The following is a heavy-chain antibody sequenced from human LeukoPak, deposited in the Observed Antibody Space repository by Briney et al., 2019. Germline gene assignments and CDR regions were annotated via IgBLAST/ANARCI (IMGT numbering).Heavy chain of an antibody. CDR1: GYTCTSYD. V-gene: IGHV1-8*01. CDR3: ARGLMVYAGIRFDP. D-gene: IGHD2-8*01. Sequence: ASVKVSCKASGYTCTSYDINWVRQATGQGLEWIVWMNPNSCNTGYAQKVQVRVTMTKNTSISTAYMELSSLRSGDTALYYSARGLMVYAGIRFDPWGQGTLVTVSS. CDR2: MNPNSCNT. J-gene: IGHJ5*02.